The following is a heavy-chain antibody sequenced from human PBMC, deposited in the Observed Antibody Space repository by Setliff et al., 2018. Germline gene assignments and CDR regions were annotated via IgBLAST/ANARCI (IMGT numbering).Heavy chain of an antibody. CDR1: GGTFSRYA. J-gene: IGHJ4*02. CDR3: ARVHTYYYGSGSYGGRYYFDY. Sequence: GASMKVSCKASGGTFSRYAISWVRQAPGQGPEWMGGIIPIFGKANYAQKFQGRVTITADESTSTAYMELRSLRSDDTAVYYCARVHTYYYGSGSYGGRYYFDYWGQGTLVTVSS. D-gene: IGHD3-10*01. V-gene: IGHV1-69*13. CDR2: IIPIFGKA.